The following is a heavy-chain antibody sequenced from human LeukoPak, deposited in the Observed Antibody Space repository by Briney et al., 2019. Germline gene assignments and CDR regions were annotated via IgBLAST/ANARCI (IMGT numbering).Heavy chain of an antibody. Sequence: SETLSLTCAVYGGSFSSYYWSWIRQPPGKGLEWIGYIYYSGSTNYNPSLKSRVTISVDTSKNQFSLKLSSVTAADTAVYYCARFVAPRTYCGGDCYFDYWGQGTLVTVSS. D-gene: IGHD2-21*02. V-gene: IGHV4-59*01. CDR3: ARFVAPRTYCGGDCYFDY. CDR2: IYYSGST. J-gene: IGHJ4*02. CDR1: GGSFSSYY.